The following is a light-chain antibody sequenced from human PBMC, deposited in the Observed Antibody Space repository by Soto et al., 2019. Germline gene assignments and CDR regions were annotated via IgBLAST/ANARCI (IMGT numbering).Light chain of an antibody. J-gene: IGKJ5*01. CDR3: QQYGTSRHGT. CDR1: QSVSSSY. V-gene: IGKV3-20*01. CDR2: GAS. Sequence: EIVLTQSPGTLSLSPGERATLSCRASQSVSSSYLAWYQHKPGQAPRLLIYGASSRATGIPDRFSGSGSGTEFTLTINRLEAEDFAVYYCQQYGTSRHGTFGQRTRLEIK.